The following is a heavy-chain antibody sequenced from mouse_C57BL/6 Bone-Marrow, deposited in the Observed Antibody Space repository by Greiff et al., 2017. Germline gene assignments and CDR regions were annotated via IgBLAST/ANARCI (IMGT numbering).Heavy chain of an antibody. CDR2: IDPSDSYT. CDR1: GYTFTSYW. Sequence: QVQLTQPGAELVKPGASVKLSCKASGYTFTSYWMQWVKQRPGQGLEWIGEIDPSDSYTNSNQKFKGKATLTVDTSSSTAYMQLSSLTSEDSAVYYCAREGITTVVATPPWFAYWGQGTLVTVSA. D-gene: IGHD1-1*01. V-gene: IGHV1-50*01. CDR3: AREGITTVVATPPWFAY. J-gene: IGHJ3*01.